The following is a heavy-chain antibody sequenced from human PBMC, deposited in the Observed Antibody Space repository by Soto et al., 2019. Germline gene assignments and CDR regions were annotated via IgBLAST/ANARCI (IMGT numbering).Heavy chain of an antibody. V-gene: IGHV2-5*01. D-gene: IGHD6-13*01. CDR1: GFSLSTSGVG. Sequence: SGPTLVKPTQTLTLTCTFSGFSLSTSGVGVGWIRQPPGKALEWLALIYWNDDKRYSPSLRSRLTITQATSKNQVVLTMTNMDPVDTATYSCAHSLGQLLLRSSPGYWGQGTLVTVSS. CDR3: AHSLGQLLLRSSPGY. CDR2: IYWNDDK. J-gene: IGHJ4*02.